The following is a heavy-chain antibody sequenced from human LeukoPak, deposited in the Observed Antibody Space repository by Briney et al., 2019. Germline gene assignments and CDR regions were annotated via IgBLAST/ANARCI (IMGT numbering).Heavy chain of an antibody. D-gene: IGHD3-10*01. CDR3: AKDLLLWFGELSPRYWFDP. CDR1: GFTFSSYG. J-gene: IGHJ5*02. CDR2: ISGSGGST. Sequence: PGGSLRLSCAASGFTFSSYGMSCVRQAPGKGLEWVSAISGSGGSTYYADSVKGRFTISRDNSKNTLYLQMNSLRAEDTAVYYCAKDLLLWFGELSPRYWFDPWGQGTLVTVSS. V-gene: IGHV3-23*01.